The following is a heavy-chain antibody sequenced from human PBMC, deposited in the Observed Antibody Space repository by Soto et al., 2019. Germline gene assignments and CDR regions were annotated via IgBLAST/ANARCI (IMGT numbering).Heavy chain of an antibody. V-gene: IGHV1-2*02. CDR3: VRVSSRGTVNYFDY. D-gene: IGHD4-4*01. J-gene: IGHJ4*02. CDR1: GYTFTGYY. Sequence: ASVKVSCKASGYTFTGYYMHWVRQAPGQGLEWMGWINPNSGGTNYAQKFQGRVTMTRDTSISTAYMELSRLRSDDTAVYYCVRVSSRGTVNYFDYWGQGTLVTVSS. CDR2: INPNSGGT.